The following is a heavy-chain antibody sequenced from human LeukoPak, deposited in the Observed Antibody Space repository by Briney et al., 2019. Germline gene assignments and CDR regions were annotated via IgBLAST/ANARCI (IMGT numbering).Heavy chain of an antibody. D-gene: IGHD1-1*01. CDR3: ITDPGAWKPI. CDR2: IKSKTDGETT. V-gene: IGHV3-15*01. Sequence: GGSLRLSCAASGLTFSNAWMSWVRQAPGKGLEWVGRIKSKTDGETTDYAAPVKGRFTISRDDSKNTLYLQMNRLKTEDTAVYYCITDPGAWKPIWGQGTMVTVSS. J-gene: IGHJ3*02. CDR1: GLTFSNAW.